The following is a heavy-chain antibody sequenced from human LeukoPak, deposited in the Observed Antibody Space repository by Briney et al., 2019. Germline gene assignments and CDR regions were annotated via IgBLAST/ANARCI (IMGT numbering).Heavy chain of an antibody. CDR2: IIPIFGIA. V-gene: IGHV1-69*04. J-gene: IGHJ3*02. CDR1: GGTFSSYA. CDR3: ASPSAMNAFDI. Sequence: SVKVSCKASGGTFSSYAISWVRQAPGQGLEWMGRIIPIFGIANYAQKFQGRVTITADKSTSTAYMELRSLRSEDTAVYYCASPSAMNAFDIWGQGTMVTVSS.